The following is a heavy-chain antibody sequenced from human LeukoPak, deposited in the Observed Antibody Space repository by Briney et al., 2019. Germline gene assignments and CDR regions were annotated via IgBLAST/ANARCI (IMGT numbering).Heavy chain of an antibody. CDR1: GFTFSSYA. V-gene: IGHV3-30-3*01. CDR3: ARGATDSFDY. J-gene: IGHJ4*02. Sequence: GGSLRLSCAASGFTFSSYAMHWVRQAPGKGLEWVAVISYDGSNKYYADSVKGRFTISRDNSKNTLYLQMNSLRAEDTAVYYCARGATDSFDYWGQGTLVTVSS. D-gene: IGHD2-21*01. CDR2: ISYDGSNK.